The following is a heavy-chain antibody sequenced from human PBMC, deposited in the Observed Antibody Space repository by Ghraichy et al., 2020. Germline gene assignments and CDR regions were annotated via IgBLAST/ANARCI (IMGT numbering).Heavy chain of an antibody. D-gene: IGHD6-13*01. CDR3: ARGGREAAGTQPGLNY. Sequence: SETLSLTCTVSGGSVSSGSYYWSWIRQPPGKGLEWIGYIYYSGSTNYNPSLKSRVTISVDTSKNQFSLKLSSVTAAATAVYYCARGGREAAGTQPGLNYWGQGTLVTVSS. CDR1: GGSVSSGSYY. V-gene: IGHV4-61*01. J-gene: IGHJ4*02. CDR2: IYYSGST.